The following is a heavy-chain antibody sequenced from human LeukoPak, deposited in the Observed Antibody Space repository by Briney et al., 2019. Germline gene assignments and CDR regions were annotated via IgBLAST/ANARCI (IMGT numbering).Heavy chain of an antibody. CDR3: AKAPADYYDSSGYLID. J-gene: IGHJ4*02. Sequence: TGGSLRLSCAASGFTFSSYGMHWVRQAPGKGLEWVAVISYDGSNKYYADSVKGRFTISRDNSKNTLYLQMNSLRAEDTAVYYCAKAPADYYDSSGYLIDCGQGTLVTVSS. D-gene: IGHD3-22*01. V-gene: IGHV3-30*18. CDR1: GFTFSSYG. CDR2: ISYDGSNK.